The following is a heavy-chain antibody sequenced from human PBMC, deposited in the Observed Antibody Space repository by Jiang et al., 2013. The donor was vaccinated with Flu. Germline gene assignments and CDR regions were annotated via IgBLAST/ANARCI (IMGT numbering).Heavy chain of an antibody. D-gene: IGHD3-3*01. Sequence: TVSGGSISSYYWSWIRQPPREGTGVDWVYLLQWEHQLQPSLKSRVTISVDTSKNQFSLKLSSVTAADTAVYYCARGDDFWYFDLWGRGTLVTVSS. CDR3: ARGDDFWYFDL. CDR2: LLQWEH. J-gene: IGHJ2*01. V-gene: IGHV4-59*01. CDR1: GGSISSYY.